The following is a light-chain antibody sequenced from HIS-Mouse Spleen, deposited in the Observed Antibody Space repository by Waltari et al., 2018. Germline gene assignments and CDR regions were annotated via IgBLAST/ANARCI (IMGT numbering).Light chain of an antibody. CDR2: GKN. CDR1: SLRSYY. Sequence: SSELTQDPAVSVALGQTVRIPCQGDSLRSYYASWYQQKPGQAPVLFIYGKNNRPSGFPDRFSGSSSGNTASLTITGAQSEDEADYYCNSRDSSGNHVVFGGGTKLTVL. CDR3: NSRDSSGNHVV. V-gene: IGLV3-19*01. J-gene: IGLJ2*01.